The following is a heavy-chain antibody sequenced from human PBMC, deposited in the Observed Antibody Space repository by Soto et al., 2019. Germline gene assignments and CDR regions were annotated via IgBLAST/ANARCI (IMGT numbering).Heavy chain of an antibody. V-gene: IGHV1-69*13. Sequence: ASVKVSCKASGGTFSSYAISWVRQAPGQGLEWMGGIIPIFGTANYAQKFQGRVTITADESTSTAYMELSSLRSEDTAVYYCARGRRGDYVFDYWGQGTLVTVSS. J-gene: IGHJ4*02. CDR3: ARGRRGDYVFDY. CDR2: IIPIFGTA. D-gene: IGHD4-17*01. CDR1: GGTFSSYA.